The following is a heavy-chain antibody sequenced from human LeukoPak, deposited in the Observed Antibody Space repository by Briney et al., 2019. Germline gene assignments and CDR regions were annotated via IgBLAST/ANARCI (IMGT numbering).Heavy chain of an antibody. D-gene: IGHD4-23*01. CDR2: ISYDGSNK. J-gene: IGHJ6*02. CDR3: ARESLGGYYYGMDV. Sequence: PGGSLRLSCAASGFTFSSYAMHWVRQAPGKGLEWVAVISYDGSNKYYADSVKGRSTISRDNSKNTLYLQMNSLRAEDTAVYYCARESLGGYYYGMDVWGQGTTVTVSS. CDR1: GFTFSSYA. V-gene: IGHV3-30*04.